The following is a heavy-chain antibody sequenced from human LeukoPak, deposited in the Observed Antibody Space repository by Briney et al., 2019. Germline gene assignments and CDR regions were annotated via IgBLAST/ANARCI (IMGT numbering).Heavy chain of an antibody. CDR3: ARSSSSGYEGPPFDP. V-gene: IGHV1-69*05. CDR2: IIPIFGTA. Sequence: SVKVSCKASGGTFSSYAISWVRQAPGQGLEWMGRIIPIFGTANYAQKFQGRVTITTDDSTSTAYMELSSLRSEDTAVYYCARSSSSGYEGPPFDPWGQGTLVTVSS. CDR1: GGTFSSYA. D-gene: IGHD6-13*01. J-gene: IGHJ5*02.